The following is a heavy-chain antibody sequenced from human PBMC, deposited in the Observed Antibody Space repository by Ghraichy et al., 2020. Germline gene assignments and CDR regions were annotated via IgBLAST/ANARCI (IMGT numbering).Heavy chain of an antibody. CDR1: GGSISSAGYN. CDR3: ARAPHI. Sequence: SETLSLTCTVSGGSISSAGYNWSWIRQHPGKGLEWIGYIYYSGSTYYNPSLKSRVTISIDTSKNQFSLKLSSVTAADTAVHYCARAPHIWGQGTLVTVSS. V-gene: IGHV4-31*03. J-gene: IGHJ3*02. CDR2: IYYSGST.